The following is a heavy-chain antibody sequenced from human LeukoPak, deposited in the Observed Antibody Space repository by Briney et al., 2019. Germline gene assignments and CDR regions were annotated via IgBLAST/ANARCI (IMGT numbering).Heavy chain of an antibody. CDR2: IYYSGST. D-gene: IGHD5-24*01. CDR1: GGSISSSSYY. J-gene: IGHJ4*02. V-gene: IGHV4-39*07. CDR3: ARPSRDGYRYTFDY. Sequence: SEILSLTCTVSGGSISSSSYYWGWIRQPPGKGLEWIGSIYYSGSTNYSPSLKSRVTISVDTPKNQFSLKLSSVTAADTAVYYCARPSRDGYRYTFDYWGQGILVTVSS.